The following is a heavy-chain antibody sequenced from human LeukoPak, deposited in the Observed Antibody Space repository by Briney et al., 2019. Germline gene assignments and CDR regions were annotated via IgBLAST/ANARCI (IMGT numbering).Heavy chain of an antibody. CDR1: GFTFSRYG. Sequence: GGSLRLSCAASGFTFSRYGMHWVRQAPGKGLEWVAFIRYDGSNKYYADSLKGRFTISRDNSKNTLSLQMNSLRAEDTAVYYCARERNSDHAHWGQGTLVTVSS. V-gene: IGHV3-30*02. CDR3: ARERNSDHAH. J-gene: IGHJ4*02. D-gene: IGHD2/OR15-2a*01. CDR2: IRYDGSNK.